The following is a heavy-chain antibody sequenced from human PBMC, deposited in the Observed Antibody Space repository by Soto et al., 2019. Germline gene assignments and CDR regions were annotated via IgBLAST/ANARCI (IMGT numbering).Heavy chain of an antibody. V-gene: IGHV4-34*01. CDR3: ARTNIAAAGPYFDY. CDR1: GWSFSYYY. J-gene: IGHJ4*02. D-gene: IGHD6-13*01. Sequence: PEILSLTSGFSGWSFSYYYWSWLSTPPGKGLEWIGEINHSGSTNYTPSLKSRVTISVDTSKNQFSLKLSSVTAADTAVYYCARTNIAAAGPYFDYWGQGTLVTVSS. CDR2: INHSGST.